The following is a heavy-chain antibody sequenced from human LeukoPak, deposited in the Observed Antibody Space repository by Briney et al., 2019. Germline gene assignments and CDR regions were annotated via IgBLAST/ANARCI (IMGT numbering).Heavy chain of an antibody. Sequence: GASVKVSCKASGYTFTGYYMHWVRQAPGQGLEWMGWISAYNGNTNYAQKLQGRVTMTTDTSTSTAYMELRSLRSDDTAVYYCARDRGRVGNYYDSSGYYPHWGQGTLVTVSS. J-gene: IGHJ4*02. CDR3: ARDRGRVGNYYDSSGYYPH. D-gene: IGHD3-22*01. V-gene: IGHV1-18*04. CDR1: GYTFTGYY. CDR2: ISAYNGNT.